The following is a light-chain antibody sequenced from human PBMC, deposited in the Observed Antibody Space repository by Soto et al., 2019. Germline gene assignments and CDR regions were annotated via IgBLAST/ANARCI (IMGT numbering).Light chain of an antibody. V-gene: IGKV4-1*01. Sequence: DIVMTQSPDSLAVSLGERATINCKSSQSVLHSSNNKNYLAWYQQKPGQPPKLLIYWASTRESGVPDRFSGSGCGTDFTLTISSLQAEDVAVYSCQQYYTSPLTFGGGTKVEIK. CDR2: WAS. J-gene: IGKJ4*01. CDR3: QQYYTSPLT. CDR1: QSVLHSSNNKNY.